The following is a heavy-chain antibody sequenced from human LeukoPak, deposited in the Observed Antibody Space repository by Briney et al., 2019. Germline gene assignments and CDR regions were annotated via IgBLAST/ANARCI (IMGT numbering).Heavy chain of an antibody. D-gene: IGHD1-26*01. CDR2: INSDGSST. CDR1: GFTFSNYA. Sequence: GSLRLSCAASGFTFSNYAMSWVRQAPGKGLVWVSRINSDGSSTSYADSVKGRFTISRDYAKNTLYLQMNSLRAEDTAVYYCARDRGESYSEFDYWGQGTLVTVSS. J-gene: IGHJ4*02. V-gene: IGHV3-74*01. CDR3: ARDRGESYSEFDY.